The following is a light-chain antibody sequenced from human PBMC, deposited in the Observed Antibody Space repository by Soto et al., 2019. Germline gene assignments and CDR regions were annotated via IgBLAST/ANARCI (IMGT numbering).Light chain of an antibody. CDR2: AAS. V-gene: IGKV3-20*01. CDR1: QSVSSSY. Sequence: ESVLTQSPGTLSLSPGERAVLSCRASQSVSSSYLAWYQQKSGQAPRLLIYAASTRATGIPDRFSGSGSGTDFTLTISRLEPEDFAVYFCQLYGSSPPRYTFGQGTKLEIK. J-gene: IGKJ2*01. CDR3: QLYGSSPPRYT.